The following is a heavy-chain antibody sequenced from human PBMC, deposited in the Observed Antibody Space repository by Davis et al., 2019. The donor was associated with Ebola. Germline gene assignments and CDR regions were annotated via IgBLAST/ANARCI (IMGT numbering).Heavy chain of an antibody. CDR1: GFTFSSYD. V-gene: IGHV3-23*01. J-gene: IGHJ6*02. Sequence: GESLKISCAASGFTFSSYDMTWVRQAPGKGLEWVSGISGSGSTYYADSVKGRFTFSRDNSKNTLYLQMNSLRAADTAVYYCAKGSLYGSRSITAGVDVWGQGTTVTVSS. CDR2: ISGSGST. CDR3: AKGSLYGSRSITAGVDV. D-gene: IGHD4-17*01.